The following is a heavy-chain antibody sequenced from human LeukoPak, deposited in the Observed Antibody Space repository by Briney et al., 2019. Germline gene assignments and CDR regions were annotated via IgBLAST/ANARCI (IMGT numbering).Heavy chain of an antibody. CDR2: IHYSGST. CDR3: ARGRQWDEQKGIFDY. J-gene: IGHJ4*02. Sequence: TASETLSLTCTVSGGSISGYYWSWIRQPPGKGLEWIGLIHYSGSTNYNPSLKSRVTISVDTSKNQFSLKLSSVTAADTAVYYCARGRQWDEQKGIFDYWGQGTLVTVSP. CDR1: GGSISGYY. V-gene: IGHV4-59*01. D-gene: IGHD1-26*01.